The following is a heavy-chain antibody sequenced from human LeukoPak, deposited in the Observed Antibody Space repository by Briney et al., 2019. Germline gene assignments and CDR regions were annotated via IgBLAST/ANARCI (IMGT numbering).Heavy chain of an antibody. CDR2: ISSSGSTI. D-gene: IGHD1-26*01. J-gene: IGHJ4*02. CDR1: GFTFSDYY. V-gene: IGHV3-11*01. Sequence: GGSLRLSCAASGFTFSDYYMSWIRQAPGKGLEWVSYISSSGSTIYYADSVKGRFSISRDNAKNSLYLQMNSLRAEDAAVYYCARDLSGSYSLVYWGQGTLVTVSS. CDR3: ARDLSGSYSLVY.